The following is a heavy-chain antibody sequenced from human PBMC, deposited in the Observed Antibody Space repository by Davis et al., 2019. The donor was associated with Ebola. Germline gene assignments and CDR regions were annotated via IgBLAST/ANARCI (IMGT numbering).Heavy chain of an antibody. CDR2: IRSKANSYAT. CDR1: GFTFSGST. CDR3: TQTVASTKDY. D-gene: IGHD2-2*01. J-gene: IGHJ4*02. V-gene: IGHV3-73*01. Sequence: GESLKISCAASGFTFSGSTMHWVRQASGKGLEWVGRIRSKANSYATAYAASVKGRFTISRDDAKNTAYLQMNSLKTEDTAVYYCTQTVASTKDYWGQGTLVTVSS.